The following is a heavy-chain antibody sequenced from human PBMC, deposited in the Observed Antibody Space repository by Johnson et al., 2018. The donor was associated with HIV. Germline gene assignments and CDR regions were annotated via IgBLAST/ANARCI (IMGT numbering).Heavy chain of an antibody. Sequence: VQLVESGGGLVQPGGSLRLSCAASGFTFSSYAMSWVRQAPGKGLEWVSATTPSGGGTYYADSVKGRFTISRDNSKNTLFLQMNSLRAEDTAVYYCARDASLRFLEWFDAFDIWGQGTMVTVSS. CDR3: ARDASLRFLEWFDAFDI. CDR2: TTPSGGGT. CDR1: GFTFSSYA. D-gene: IGHD3-3*01. J-gene: IGHJ3*02. V-gene: IGHV3-23*04.